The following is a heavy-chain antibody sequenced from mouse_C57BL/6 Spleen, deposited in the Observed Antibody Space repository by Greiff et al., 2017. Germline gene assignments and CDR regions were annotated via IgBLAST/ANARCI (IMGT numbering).Heavy chain of an antibody. J-gene: IGHJ2*01. CDR2: IDPSDSYT. CDR3: ARRAGYYFPFDY. Sequence: VQLQQPGAELVMPGASVKLSCQASGYTFTSYWMHWVKQRPGQGLEWIGEIDPSDSYTNYNQKFKGKSTLTVDKSSSTAYMQLSSLTSEDSAVYYCARRAGYYFPFDYWGQGTTLTVSS. CDR1: GYTFTSYW. D-gene: IGHD1-1*01. V-gene: IGHV1-69*01.